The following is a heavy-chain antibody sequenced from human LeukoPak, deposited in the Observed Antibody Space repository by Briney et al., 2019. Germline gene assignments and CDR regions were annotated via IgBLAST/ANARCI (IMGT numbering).Heavy chain of an antibody. J-gene: IGHJ4*02. D-gene: IGHD6-19*01. V-gene: IGHV3-23*01. CDR2: ISGSGGRT. Sequence: GGSLRHSCVVSGFTFSSRGMNWVRQAPGKGLEWVSGISGSGGRTDYADSVEGRFTISRDNSKSTLYLQMNSLRAEDTAVYYCANWATSSDWKGPFDYWGQGTLVIVSS. CDR1: GFTFSSRG. CDR3: ANWATSSDWKGPFDY.